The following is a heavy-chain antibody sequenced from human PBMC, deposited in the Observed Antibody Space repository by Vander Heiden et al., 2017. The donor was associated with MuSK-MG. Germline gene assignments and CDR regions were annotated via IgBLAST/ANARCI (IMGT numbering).Heavy chain of an antibody. Sequence: EVQLFESGGGLVQPGGSLRLSCAASGFTFSSYAMSWVRQAPGKGLEWVSAISGSGGRTYYADAGKCRFTISRDNSKNTLYLQMNRLSAHETAVYYCAKSSIGWYGAGYFHYWGQVTLVTVCS. J-gene: IGHJ4*02. CDR1: GFTFSSYA. CDR2: ISGSGGRT. V-gene: IGHV3-23*01. D-gene: IGHD6-19*01. CDR3: AKSSIGWYGAGYFHY.